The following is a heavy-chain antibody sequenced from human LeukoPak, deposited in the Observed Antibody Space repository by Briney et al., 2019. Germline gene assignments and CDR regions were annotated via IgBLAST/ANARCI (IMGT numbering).Heavy chain of an antibody. CDR1: GYSISSGYY. V-gene: IGHV4-38-2*02. CDR3: ARSTSGWFWFHP. D-gene: IGHD6-19*01. J-gene: IGHJ5*02. CDR2: IYHSGST. Sequence: SETLSLTCTVCGYSISSGYYWGWIRQPPGQGLEWIGSIYHSGSTYSSPSLKSRVTTSVDTSRNQFSLKLTSVTAADTAVYYCARSTSGWFWFHPWGQGTLVTVSS.